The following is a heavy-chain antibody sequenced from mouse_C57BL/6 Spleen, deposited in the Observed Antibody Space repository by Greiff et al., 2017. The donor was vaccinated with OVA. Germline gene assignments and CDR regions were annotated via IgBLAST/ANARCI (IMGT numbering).Heavy chain of an antibody. J-gene: IGHJ2*01. CDR3: ARSGYYGSGDY. CDR2: INPSTGGT. CDR1: GYSFTGYY. Sequence: EVQLQQSGPELVKPGASVKISCKASGYSFTGYYMNWVKQSPEKSLEWIGEINPSTGGTTYNQKFKAKATLTVDKSSSTAYMQLKSLTSEDSAVYYCARSGYYGSGDYWGQGTTLTVSS. V-gene: IGHV1-42*01. D-gene: IGHD1-1*01.